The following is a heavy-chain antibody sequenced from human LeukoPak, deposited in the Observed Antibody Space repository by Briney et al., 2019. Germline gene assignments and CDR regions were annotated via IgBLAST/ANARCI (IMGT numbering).Heavy chain of an antibody. CDR3: AHRRSGYDWNHGDFDY. Sequence: SGPTLMQPTRTLTLTCSFSGFSLPTSPLGVGWIRQPPGKALEWLTVIYWDDDKRYNPSLRTRLTVTTATSKNQVVLIMTNMDPVVTATYYCAHRRSGYDWNHGDFDYWGQGTLVTVSS. D-gene: IGHD3-22*01. V-gene: IGHV2-5*02. J-gene: IGHJ4*02. CDR2: IYWDDDK. CDR1: GFSLPTSPLG.